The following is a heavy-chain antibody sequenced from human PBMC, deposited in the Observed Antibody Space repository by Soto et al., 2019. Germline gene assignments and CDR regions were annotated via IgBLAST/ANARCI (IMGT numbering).Heavy chain of an antibody. J-gene: IGHJ5*02. CDR2: IYHSGST. CDR1: GGSISSGGYS. CDR3: ARVPGP. Sequence: QLQLQDSGSGLVKPSQTLSLTCAVSGGSISSGGYSWSWIRQPPGKGLEWIGYIYHSGSTYYHPSRTRRVTISVDRSLSPFSRKLSSVTAADTAVYYCARVPGPWGQGTLVTVSS. V-gene: IGHV4-30-2*01.